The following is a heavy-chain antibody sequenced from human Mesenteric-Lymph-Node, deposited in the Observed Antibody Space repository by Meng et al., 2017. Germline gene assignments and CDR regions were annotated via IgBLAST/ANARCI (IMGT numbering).Heavy chain of an antibody. CDR3: ARDDYGGNSDAFDI. V-gene: IGHV3-33*01. D-gene: IGHD4-23*01. CDR2: IWYNGGDK. Sequence: GESLKISCTTSGFTFSDYGMHWVRQAPGKGLEWVALIWYNGGDKQYADSVRGRFTISRDNSKNMLYLQMNSLRGEDTAVYYCARDDYGGNSDAFDIWGQGTMVTVSS. CDR1: GFTFSDYG. J-gene: IGHJ3*02.